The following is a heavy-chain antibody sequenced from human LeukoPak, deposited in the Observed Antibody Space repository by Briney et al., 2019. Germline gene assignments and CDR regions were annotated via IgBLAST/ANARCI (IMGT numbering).Heavy chain of an antibody. V-gene: IGHV3-7*03. Sequence: GGSLRPSCAASGFTFRSYAMSWVRQAPGKGLEWVANIKQDGSEKYYVDSVKGRFTISRDNAKNSLYLQMNSLRAEDTAVYYCARGRSYSDYWGQGTLVTVSS. CDR1: GFTFRSYA. J-gene: IGHJ4*02. CDR3: ARGRSYSDY. D-gene: IGHD1-14*01. CDR2: IKQDGSEK.